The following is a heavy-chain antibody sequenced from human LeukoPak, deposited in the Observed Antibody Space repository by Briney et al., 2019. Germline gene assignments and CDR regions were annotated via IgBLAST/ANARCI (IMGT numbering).Heavy chain of an antibody. CDR2: ISAYNGNT. V-gene: IGHV1-18*01. Sequence: ASVKVSYMASGYTFTSYGISWVRQAPGQGLEWMGWISAYNGNTNYAQKLQGRVTMTTDTSTSTAYMELRSLGSDDTAVYYCARVWIAAGGGWFDPWGQGTLVTVSS. CDR3: ARVWIAAGGGWFDP. D-gene: IGHD6-13*01. CDR1: GYTFTSYG. J-gene: IGHJ5*02.